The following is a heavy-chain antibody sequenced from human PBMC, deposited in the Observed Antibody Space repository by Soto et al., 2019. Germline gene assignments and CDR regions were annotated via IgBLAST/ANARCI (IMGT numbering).Heavy chain of an antibody. CDR1: GFTFSSYG. Sequence: QVQLVESGGGVVQPGRSLRLSCAASGFTFSSYGIHWVRQAPGKGLEWVAVISYDGSNRYYADSVKGRITISRYNSKNTVYLQMNRLRAEDTAVYDCAKGGYYDSSGYLGWVAYWGHGTLVTVS. CDR2: ISYDGSNR. V-gene: IGHV3-30*18. CDR3: AKGGYYDSSGYLGWVAY. J-gene: IGHJ4*01. D-gene: IGHD3-22*01.